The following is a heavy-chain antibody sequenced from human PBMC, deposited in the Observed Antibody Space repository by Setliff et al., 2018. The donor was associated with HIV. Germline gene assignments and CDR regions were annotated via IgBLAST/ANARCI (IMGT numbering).Heavy chain of an antibody. D-gene: IGHD3-16*01. CDR3: ARGGDWDYNYYMDV. V-gene: IGHV6-1*01. CDR2: TYYRSKWSN. J-gene: IGHJ6*03. Sequence: SPTLSLTCAISGDSVSSNTAAWNWIRQSPSRGLEWLGRTYYRSKWSNDYAVSVKSRITINPDTSKNQFSLQLNSVTPEDTAVYFCARGGDWDYNYYMDVWDKGTTVTGSS. CDR1: GDSVSSNTAA.